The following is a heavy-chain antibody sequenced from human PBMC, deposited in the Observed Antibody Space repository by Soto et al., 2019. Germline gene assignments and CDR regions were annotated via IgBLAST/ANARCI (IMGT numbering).Heavy chain of an antibody. J-gene: IGHJ5*02. Sequence: EVQLVESGGGLVKPGGSLRLSCAASGFSFSSYSMNWVRQAPGKGLEWVSSISSSASNINYADSVKGRFTISRDNAKKSLYLQMNRLRAEDTAVYYCARGYTGYCSGGTCYWFDPWGQGTLVTVSS. CDR1: GFSFSSYS. CDR3: ARGYTGYCSGGTCYWFDP. CDR2: ISSSASNI. V-gene: IGHV3-21*01. D-gene: IGHD2-15*01.